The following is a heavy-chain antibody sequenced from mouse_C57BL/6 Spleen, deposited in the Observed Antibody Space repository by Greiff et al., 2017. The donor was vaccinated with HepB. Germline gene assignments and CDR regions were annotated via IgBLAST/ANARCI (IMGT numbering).Heavy chain of an antibody. V-gene: IGHV14-3*01. J-gene: IGHJ3*01. Sequence: EVKLMESVAELVRPGASVKLSCTASGFNIKNTYMHWVKQRPEQGLEWIGRIDPANGNTKYAPKFQGKATITADTSSNTAYLQLSSLTSEDTAIYYCAETAQATWGFAYWGQGTLVTVSA. CDR3: AETAQATWGFAY. CDR2: IDPANGNT. CDR1: GFNIKNTY. D-gene: IGHD3-2*02.